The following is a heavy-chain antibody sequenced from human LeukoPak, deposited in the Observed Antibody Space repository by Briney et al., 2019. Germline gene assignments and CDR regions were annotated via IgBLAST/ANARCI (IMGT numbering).Heavy chain of an antibody. D-gene: IGHD2-21*02. V-gene: IGHV4-59*12. CDR1: GDSINSYY. J-gene: IGHJ4*02. CDR2: IYYSGST. Sequence: SETLSLTCTVSGDSINSYYWSWIRQPPGKGLEWIGYIYYSGSTKYNPSIKSRVTISVDTSKNQFSLKLSSVTAADTAVYYCARGNVVTVNYFDYWGQGTLVTVSS. CDR3: ARGNVVTVNYFDY.